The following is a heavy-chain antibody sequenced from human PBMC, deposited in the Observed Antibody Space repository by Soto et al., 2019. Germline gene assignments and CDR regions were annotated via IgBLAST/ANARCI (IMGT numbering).Heavy chain of an antibody. J-gene: IGHJ4*02. CDR3: ARDGRGYSGYDGGLNH. CDR2: IYYSGST. CDR1: GGSISSGGYY. V-gene: IGHV4-31*03. Sequence: SETLSLTCTVSGGSISSGGYYWSWIRQHPGKGLEWIGYIYYSGSTHYNPSLKSRVTISVDTSKNQFSLKLSSVTAADTAVYYCARDGRGYSGYDGGLNHWGQGTLVTVSS. D-gene: IGHD5-12*01.